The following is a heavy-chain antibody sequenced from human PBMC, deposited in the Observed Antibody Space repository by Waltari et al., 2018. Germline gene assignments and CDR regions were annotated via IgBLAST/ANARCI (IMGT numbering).Heavy chain of an antibody. V-gene: IGHV4-39*07. D-gene: IGHD3-22*01. CDR2: IYYSGSK. J-gene: IGHJ4*02. Sequence: QLQLQESGPGLVKPSETLSLTCPVSGVSISSSSYYWGWIRQPPGKGLEWIGSIYYSGSKYYNPSLRSRLTISVDTSKNQFSLKVSSVTAADTAVYYCAREEIYHDTSGYYFDYWGQGTLVTVSS. CDR1: GVSISSSSYY. CDR3: AREEIYHDTSGYYFDY.